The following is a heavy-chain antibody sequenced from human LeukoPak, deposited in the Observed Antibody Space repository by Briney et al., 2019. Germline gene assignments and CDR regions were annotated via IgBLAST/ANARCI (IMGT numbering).Heavy chain of an antibody. Sequence: SETLSLTCTVSGGSISSYYWSWIRQPAAKGLEWIGRIYTSGSTNYNPSLTSRGPISVDKSKNQFSLKLSSVTAADTAVYYCAREPHSSGWYRDAFDIWGQGTMVTVSS. CDR3: AREPHSSGWYRDAFDI. D-gene: IGHD6-19*01. V-gene: IGHV4-4*07. CDR1: GGSISSYY. CDR2: IYTSGST. J-gene: IGHJ3*02.